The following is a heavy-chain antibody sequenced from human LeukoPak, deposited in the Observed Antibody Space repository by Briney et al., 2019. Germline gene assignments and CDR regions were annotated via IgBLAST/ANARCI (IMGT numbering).Heavy chain of an antibody. CDR3: ARDSAADDNDFDV. CDR1: GFSFSSYG. V-gene: IGHV3-33*01. Sequence: GGSLRLSCIPSGFSFSSYGMHWVRQAPGKGLEWVAVIWSHGNRKHHSDSVEGRFAIFRDNSKNILYLQMNNLRAEDTALYYCARDSAADDNDFDVWGQGTMVTVS. CDR2: IWSHGNRK. J-gene: IGHJ3*01. D-gene: IGHD6-25*01.